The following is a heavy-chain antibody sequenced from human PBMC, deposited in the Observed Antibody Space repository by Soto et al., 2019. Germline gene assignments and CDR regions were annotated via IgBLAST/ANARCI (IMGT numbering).Heavy chain of an antibody. D-gene: IGHD6-19*01. V-gene: IGHV1-18*01. Sequence: ASVKVSCKASGYTFTNYGITWVRQAPGQGLEWMGWISAYNGNTNYAQKLQGRVTMTTDTSTSTAYMELRSLRSDDTAVYYCARDPSEQWLTWVGMDVWGQGTTVTVSS. CDR3: ARDPSEQWLTWVGMDV. CDR2: ISAYNGNT. CDR1: GYTFTNYG. J-gene: IGHJ6*02.